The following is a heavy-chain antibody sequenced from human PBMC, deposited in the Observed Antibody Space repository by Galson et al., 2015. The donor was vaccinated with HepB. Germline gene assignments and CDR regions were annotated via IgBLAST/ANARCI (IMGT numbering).Heavy chain of an antibody. CDR1: GGPISSFY. CDR2: IYHTGST. J-gene: IGHJ4*01. V-gene: IGHV4-59*01. CDR3: VRGAGWCSSDTCYSFDS. Sequence: ATLSLPCTVSGGPISSFYWSWIRPSPGEGPEWIGHIYHTGSTKYNPSLKSRASMSVDASKSQFSLSLSSVTAADTAQDYCVRGAGWCSSDTCYSFDSWGQGTLVTVSS. D-gene: IGHD2-2*01.